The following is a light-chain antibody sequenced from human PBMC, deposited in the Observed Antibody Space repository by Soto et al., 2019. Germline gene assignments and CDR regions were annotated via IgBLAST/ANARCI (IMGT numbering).Light chain of an antibody. CDR3: QQYNTYST. V-gene: IGKV1-5*01. CDR2: DAS. Sequence: EIQMPQSPSTLSASVGDSVTITFRASQNIRNCLAWYQQKPGKAPNPLIYDASSLKSGVPARFSGSGSGTEFTLTISSLQPDDFATYYCQQYNTYSTFGQGTRLEIK. J-gene: IGKJ5*01. CDR1: QNIRNC.